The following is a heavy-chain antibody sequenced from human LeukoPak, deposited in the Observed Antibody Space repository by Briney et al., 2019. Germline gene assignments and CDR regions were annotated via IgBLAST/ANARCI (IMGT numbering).Heavy chain of an antibody. CDR1: GGSISSSSYY. D-gene: IGHD3-10*01. CDR3: AREGITMVRGVLSHYFDY. CDR2: IYTSGST. J-gene: IGHJ4*02. Sequence: MPSETLSLTCTVSGGSISSSSYYWGWIRQPAGKGLEWIGRIYTSGSTNYNPSLKSRVTISLDKSKNQFSLKLSSVTAADTAVYYCAREGITMVRGVLSHYFDYWGQGTLVTVSS. V-gene: IGHV4-61*02.